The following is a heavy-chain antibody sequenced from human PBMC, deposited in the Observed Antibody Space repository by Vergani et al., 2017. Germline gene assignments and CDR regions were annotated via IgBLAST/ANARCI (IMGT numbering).Heavy chain of an antibody. CDR3: ARGGFYDNIRETYRPPSYYGMGV. CDR1: GYTFTDHY. CDR2: VDPEDGET. V-gene: IGHV1-69-2*01. Sequence: EVQLVQSGAEVKKPGATMKISCKVSGYTFTDHYMHWVKQAPGKGLEWMGLVDPEDGETIYAEKFKGRVTIAADTSTDTAHLELSSLRSEDTAVYYCARGGFYDNIRETYRPPSYYGMGVWGQGTKVTVAS. D-gene: IGHD3-9*01. J-gene: IGHJ6*02.